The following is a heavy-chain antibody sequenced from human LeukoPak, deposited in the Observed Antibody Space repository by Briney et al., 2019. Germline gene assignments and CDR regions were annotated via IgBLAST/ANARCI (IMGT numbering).Heavy chain of an antibody. V-gene: IGHV3-7*01. CDR2: IKQDGSEK. CDR1: GFTFSSYW. Sequence: GGSLRLSCAASGFTFSSYWMSWVRQAPGKGLEWVANIKQDGSEKYYVDSVKGRFTISRDNAKNSLYLQMNSLRAEDTAVYYCAREGVVVVAEGFDYWGQGTLVTVSS. CDR3: AREGVVVVAEGFDY. D-gene: IGHD2-15*01. J-gene: IGHJ4*02.